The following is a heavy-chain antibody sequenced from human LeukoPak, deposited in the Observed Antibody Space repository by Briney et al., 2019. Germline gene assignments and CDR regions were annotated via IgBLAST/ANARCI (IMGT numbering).Heavy chain of an antibody. Sequence: SETLSLTCTVSGVSISSYYWSWIRQPPGKGLEWIGYLYYSGNTNYNPSLKSRVTISVDTSKNQFSLKLSSVTAADTAVYYCARAGGGYSFNYWGQGTLVTVSS. J-gene: IGHJ4*02. V-gene: IGHV4-59*01. CDR1: GVSISSYY. CDR3: ARAGGGYSFNY. CDR2: LYYSGNT. D-gene: IGHD2-15*01.